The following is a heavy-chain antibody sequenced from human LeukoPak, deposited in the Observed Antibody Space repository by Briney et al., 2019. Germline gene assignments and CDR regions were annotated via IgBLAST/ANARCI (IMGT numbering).Heavy chain of an antibody. Sequence: GGSLRLSCAASGITFSGHAMHWVRQAPGKGLEWVAVISYDGSNKHYADSVKGRFTISRDKSKNTLYLQMDTLRAEDTAVYYCARDLPWFDPWGQGTLVTVSS. J-gene: IGHJ5*02. CDR3: ARDLPWFDP. CDR2: ISYDGSNK. CDR1: GITFSGHA. V-gene: IGHV3-30*01.